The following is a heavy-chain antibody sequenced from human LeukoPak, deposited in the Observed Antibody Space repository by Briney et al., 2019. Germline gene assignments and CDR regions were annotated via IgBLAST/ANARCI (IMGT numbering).Heavy chain of an antibody. D-gene: IGHD1-26*01. Sequence: GGSLRLSCAASGFTFSYYWMYWVRQAPGKGLVWVSRINPDGSTTDYADSVKGRFTISRDNAKNTLYLQMNTLRAEDTAVYYCTSTGSSGYWGQGTPVTVSS. J-gene: IGHJ4*02. V-gene: IGHV3-74*01. CDR2: INPDGSTT. CDR1: GFTFSYYW. CDR3: TSTGSSGY.